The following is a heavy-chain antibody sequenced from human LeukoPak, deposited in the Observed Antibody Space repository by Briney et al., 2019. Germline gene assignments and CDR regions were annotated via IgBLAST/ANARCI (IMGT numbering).Heavy chain of an antibody. CDR3: AKGGYYYDSSGYFLDY. V-gene: IGHV1-69*06. D-gene: IGHD3-22*01. CDR2: IIPIFGTA. J-gene: IGHJ4*02. Sequence: ASVKVSCKASGGTFSSYAISWVRQAPGQGLEWMGGIIPIFGTANYAQKFQGRVTITADKSTSTAYMELSSLRSEDTAVYYCAKGGYYYDSSGYFLDYWGQGTLVTVSS. CDR1: GGTFSSYA.